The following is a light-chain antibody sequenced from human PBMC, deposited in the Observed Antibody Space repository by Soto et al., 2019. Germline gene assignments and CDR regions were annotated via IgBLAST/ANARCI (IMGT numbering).Light chain of an antibody. CDR3: QQYNNWPWT. CDR1: QSVSSN. Sequence: EILMTQSPATLSVYPGERATLSCRASQSVSSNLAWYQQKPGQAPRLLIYGASTRATGIPARFSGSRSGTEFTLTISSLQSADFAVYYCQQYNNWPWTFGQGTKVEIK. CDR2: GAS. J-gene: IGKJ1*01. V-gene: IGKV3-15*01.